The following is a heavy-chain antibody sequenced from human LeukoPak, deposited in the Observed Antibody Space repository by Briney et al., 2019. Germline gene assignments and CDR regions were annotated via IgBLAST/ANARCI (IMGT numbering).Heavy chain of an antibody. CDR1: GFTFSSYA. V-gene: IGHV3-30*04. J-gene: IGHJ4*02. CDR2: ISYGGSNK. Sequence: GGSLRLSCAASGFTFSSYAMHWVRQAPGKGLEWVAVISYGGSNKYYADSVKGRFTISRDNSKNTLYLQMNSLRAEDTAVYYCARGAEEWPDDYWGQGTLVTVSS. CDR3: ARGAEEWPDDY. D-gene: IGHD3-3*01.